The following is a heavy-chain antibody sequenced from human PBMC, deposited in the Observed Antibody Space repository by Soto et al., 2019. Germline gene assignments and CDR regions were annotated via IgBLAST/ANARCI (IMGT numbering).Heavy chain of an antibody. V-gene: IGHV1-69*06. CDR1: GGTFNNYA. Sequence: QVQLVQSGAEVKKPESSVKVSCKPSGGTFNNYAINWVRQAPGQGLEWMGGIIPISGTTKYAQKFQCRVTITADKSASTAYMDLSSLRSEDTAVYYCARWGGISCSGGDCFKKPFDYWVQGTLVTVSS. D-gene: IGHD2-21*02. CDR2: IIPISGTT. CDR3: ARWGGISCSGGDCFKKPFDY. J-gene: IGHJ4*02.